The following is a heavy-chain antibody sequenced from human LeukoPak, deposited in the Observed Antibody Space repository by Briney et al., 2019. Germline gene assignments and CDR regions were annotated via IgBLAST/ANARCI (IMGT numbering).Heavy chain of an antibody. Sequence: PPGRSLRLSCAASGFTFSSYGIHWVRQAPGKGLEWVAVISYDGSNKYYADSVKGRFTISRDNSKNTLYLQMNSLRAEDTAVYYCANPYYWGQGTLVTVSS. CDR1: GFTFSSYG. J-gene: IGHJ4*02. CDR3: ANPYY. CDR2: ISYDGSNK. V-gene: IGHV3-30*18.